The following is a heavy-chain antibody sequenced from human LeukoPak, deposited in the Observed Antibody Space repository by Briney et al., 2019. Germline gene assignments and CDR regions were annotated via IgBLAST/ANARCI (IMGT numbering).Heavy chain of an antibody. CDR2: ISGSGDT. D-gene: IGHD4-17*01. Sequence: PGGSLRLSCAASGFTFSTYAMSWVRQAPGKGLEWLLGISGSGDTFYADSVKGRFTISRDNAKNSLYLQMNSLRAEDTAVYYCARDKRRTTVTTSHLSFDYWGQGTLVTVSS. J-gene: IGHJ4*02. V-gene: IGHV3-23*01. CDR1: GFTFSTYA. CDR3: ARDKRRTTVTTSHLSFDY.